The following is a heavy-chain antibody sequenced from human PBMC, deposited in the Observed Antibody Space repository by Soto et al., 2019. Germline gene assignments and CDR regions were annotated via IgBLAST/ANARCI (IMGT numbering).Heavy chain of an antibody. D-gene: IGHD2-2*01. CDR3: SPSFIVVVPAAPGGWFDP. J-gene: IGHJ5*02. V-gene: IGHV2-5*01. CDR2: IYWNDDK. Sequence: QITLKESGPTLVKPTQTLTLTCTFSGFSLSTSGVGVGWIRQPPGKALEWLALIYWNDDKRYSPSLKSRLTITKDTSKNQVVLTMTNMDPVDTATYYCSPSFIVVVPAAPGGWFDPWGQGTLVTVSS. CDR1: GFSLSTSGVG.